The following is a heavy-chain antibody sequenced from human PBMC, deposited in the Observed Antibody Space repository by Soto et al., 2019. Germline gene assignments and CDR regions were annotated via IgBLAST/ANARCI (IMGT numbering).Heavy chain of an antibody. CDR2: ISAYYGKT. CDR3: ARGSSSNSGWYFDC. CDR1: GYTFTSYG. V-gene: IGHV1-18*01. J-gene: IGHJ4*02. Sequence: ASVKVSCKTSGYTFTSYGISWVRQAPGQGPEWMGWISAYYGKTDYAQKLQGRVTMTTDTSTSTAYMELRTLRSDDTAVYYCARGSSSNSGWYFDCWGQGALVTVSS. D-gene: IGHD6-19*01.